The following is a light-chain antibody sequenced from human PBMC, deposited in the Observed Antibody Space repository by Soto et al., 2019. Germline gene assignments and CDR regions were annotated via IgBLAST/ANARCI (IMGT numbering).Light chain of an antibody. V-gene: IGLV2-23*01. CDR3: CSYATSSTLV. Sequence: QSALTQPASVSGSPGQSITISCTGTNSDVGTYNLVSWYQHHPGKAPKLMICEGSKRPSGVSDRFSASKSGNTASLTISGLQAEDEADYYCCSYATSSTLVFGGGTKLTVL. CDR1: NSDVGTYNL. CDR2: EGS. J-gene: IGLJ2*01.